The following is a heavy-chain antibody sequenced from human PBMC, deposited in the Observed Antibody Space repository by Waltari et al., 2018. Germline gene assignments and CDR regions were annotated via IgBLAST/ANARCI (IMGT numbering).Heavy chain of an antibody. V-gene: IGHV3-21*01. D-gene: IGHD5-18*01. J-gene: IGHJ6*02. Sequence: VSSISSSSSYIYYADSVKGRFTISRDNAKNSLYLQMNSLRAEDTAVYYCASSSGGHGRHSCGFHYYGMDVWGQGTTVTVSS. CDR3: ASSSGGHGRHSCGFHYYGMDV. CDR2: ISSSSSYI.